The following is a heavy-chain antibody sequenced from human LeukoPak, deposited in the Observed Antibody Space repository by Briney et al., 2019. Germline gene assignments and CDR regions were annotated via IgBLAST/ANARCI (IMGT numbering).Heavy chain of an antibody. J-gene: IGHJ4*02. CDR3: ARLYRYCSSTGCYAYFDY. CDR1: GHTFTNYW. Sequence: GESLKISCKASGHTFTNYWIGWVRQMPGKGLEWMGIIHPADSNTVYSPSFQGQVTISADKSISTAYLQWSSLKASDTAMYYCARLYRYCSSTGCYAYFDYWGQGTLVTVSS. CDR2: IHPADSNT. V-gene: IGHV5-51*01. D-gene: IGHD2-2*01.